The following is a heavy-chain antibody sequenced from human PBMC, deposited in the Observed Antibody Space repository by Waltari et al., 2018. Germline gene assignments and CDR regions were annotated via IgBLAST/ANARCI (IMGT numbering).Heavy chain of an antibody. D-gene: IGHD4-4*01. J-gene: IGHJ5*02. V-gene: IGHV3-53*01. CDR3: ARDSKFDP. CDR2: INSGGTT. CDR1: GLSISDTY. Sequence: EVQLVESGGGLIQPGGSLGLSCAASGLSISDTYMSWVRQAPGKGLEWVSFINSGGTTYYADSVKGRFTISRDNSKNTVYLQMNSLRAEDTAMYYCARDSKFDPWGQGTLVTVSS.